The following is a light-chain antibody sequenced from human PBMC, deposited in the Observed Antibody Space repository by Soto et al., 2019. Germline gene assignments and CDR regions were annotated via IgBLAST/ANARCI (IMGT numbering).Light chain of an antibody. CDR2: GAS. J-gene: IGKJ1*01. V-gene: IGKV3-20*01. CDR1: QSVSNNY. Sequence: EIVLTQSPGTLSLSPEERTTHSCRASQSVSNNYLAWYQQKPGQAPRILIYGASSRATGIPDRFSGSGSGTDFTLTISRLEPEDLAVYYCQQYGSLVTLGQGTKVDI. CDR3: QQYGSLVT.